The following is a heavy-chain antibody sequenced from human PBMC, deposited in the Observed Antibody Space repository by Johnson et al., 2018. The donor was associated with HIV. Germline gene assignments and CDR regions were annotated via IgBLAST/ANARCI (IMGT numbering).Heavy chain of an antibody. D-gene: IGHD3-9*01. V-gene: IGHV3-30*14. CDR2: IFSVGDV. Sequence: VESGGGVVQPGRSLRLSCAASGFTFSSYAMHWVRQAPGKGLEWVSVIFSVGDVYYADSVKGRFTISRDNSKNMVYLQMNSLRPEDTAVYYCARDGRDLVTRGSFDVWGQGTVVTVSS. J-gene: IGHJ3*01. CDR1: GFTFSSYA. CDR3: ARDGRDLVTRGSFDV.